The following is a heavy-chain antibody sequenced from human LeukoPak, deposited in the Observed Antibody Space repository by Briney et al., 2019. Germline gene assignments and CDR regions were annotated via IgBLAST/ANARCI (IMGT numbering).Heavy chain of an antibody. J-gene: IGHJ4*02. D-gene: IGHD3-10*01. Sequence: GGSLRLSCAASEFTFTTYWMSWVRRAPGKGLEWVANIKQDGSEKCYVDSVKGRFTISRDNAKNSVYLQMNSLRAEDTAVYYCARLSEMLRGPEVIYYFEHWGQGTLVTVSS. V-gene: IGHV3-7*01. CDR1: EFTFTTYW. CDR3: ARLSEMLRGPEVIYYFEH. CDR2: IKQDGSEK.